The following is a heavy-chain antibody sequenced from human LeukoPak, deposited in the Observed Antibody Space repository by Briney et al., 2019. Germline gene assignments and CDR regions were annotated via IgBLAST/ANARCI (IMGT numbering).Heavy chain of an antibody. CDR2: IYYSGST. Sequence: SETLSLTCTVSGGSISSYYWSWIRQPPGKGLEWIGYIYYSGSTNYNPSLKSRVTISVDTSKNQFSLKLSSVTAADTAVYYCARVGYGSSGYFFFDYWGQGTLVTVSS. D-gene: IGHD3-22*01. J-gene: IGHJ4*02. CDR3: ARVGYGSSGYFFFDY. V-gene: IGHV4-59*01. CDR1: GGSISSYY.